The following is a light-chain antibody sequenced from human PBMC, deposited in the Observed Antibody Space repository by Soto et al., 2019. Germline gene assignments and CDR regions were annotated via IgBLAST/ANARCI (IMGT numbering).Light chain of an antibody. Sequence: DIQMTQSPSTLSTSVGDRVTITCRASQSISSWLAWYQQKPGKAPHLLLYKASSLESGVPSRFSGSGSGTEFTLTISSLQPDEFATYYCQQYNSYPYTFGQGTKLEIK. J-gene: IGKJ2*01. CDR2: KAS. CDR1: QSISSW. V-gene: IGKV1-5*03. CDR3: QQYNSYPYT.